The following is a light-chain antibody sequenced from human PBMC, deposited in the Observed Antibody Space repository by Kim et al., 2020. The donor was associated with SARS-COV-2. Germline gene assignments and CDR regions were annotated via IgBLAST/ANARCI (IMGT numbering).Light chain of an antibody. Sequence: DIQMTQSPSSLSASVGDRVTITCWASQDIRSALGWYQQKPGEAPKRLMFPATTLQNGVPSRFSGSGSGTEFTLTISSLQPEDCATYFCEQFKSDPRTFGQGTKVDIK. CDR1: QDIRSA. J-gene: IGKJ1*01. V-gene: IGKV1-17*01. CDR3: EQFKSDPRT. CDR2: PAT.